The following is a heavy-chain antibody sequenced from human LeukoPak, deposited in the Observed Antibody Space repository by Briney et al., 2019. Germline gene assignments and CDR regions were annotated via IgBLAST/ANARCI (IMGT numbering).Heavy chain of an antibody. D-gene: IGHD1-26*01. CDR1: GGSISSSSFY. V-gene: IGHV4-39*07. CDR3: ARVWELSDAFDI. CDR2: IYYSGST. J-gene: IGHJ3*02. Sequence: SETLSLTCTVSGGSISSSSFYWGWIRQPPGKGLEWIGSIYYSGSTPYNPSLKSRVTISVDTSKNQFSLKLSSVTAADAAVYYCARVWELSDAFDIWGQGTMVTVSS.